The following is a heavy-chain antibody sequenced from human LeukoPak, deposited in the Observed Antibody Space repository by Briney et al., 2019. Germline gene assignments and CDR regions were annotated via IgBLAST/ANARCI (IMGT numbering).Heavy chain of an antibody. J-gene: IGHJ6*02. CDR3: ARALDYCDSRIPDYYYYYGMDV. V-gene: IGHV1-69*13. CDR1: GGTFSSYA. CDR2: IIPIFGTA. D-gene: IGHD3-22*01. Sequence: SVKVSCKASGGTFSSYAISWVRQAPGQGLEWMGGIIPIFGTANYAQKFQGRVTITADESTSTAYMELSGLRSEDTAVYYCARALDYCDSRIPDYYYYYGMDVWGQGTTVTVSS.